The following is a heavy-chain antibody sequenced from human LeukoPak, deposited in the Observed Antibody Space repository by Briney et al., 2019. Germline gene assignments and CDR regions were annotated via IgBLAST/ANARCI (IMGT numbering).Heavy chain of an antibody. J-gene: IGHJ4*02. D-gene: IGHD2-2*01. Sequence: PGGSLRLSCAASGFTFGSYWMTWVRQAPGKGLEWVANINQDGSETYYVDSVKGRFTISRDNAESSLYLQMNSLRAEDTAMYYCARGALLKYQLAIDYWGLGTLVTVSS. CDR3: ARGALLKYQLAIDY. CDR1: GFTFGSYW. V-gene: IGHV3-7*05. CDR2: INQDGSET.